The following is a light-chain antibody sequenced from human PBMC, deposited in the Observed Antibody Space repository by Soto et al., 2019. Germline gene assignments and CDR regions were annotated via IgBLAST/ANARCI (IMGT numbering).Light chain of an antibody. CDR2: KAS. CDR1: QSIDTW. CDR3: QQYRAYRA. V-gene: IGKV1-5*03. J-gene: IGKJ1*01. Sequence: DIQMTQSPSTLSASVGDRVTITCRASQSIDTWLAWHQHKPGQTPKLLISKASNLESGVPSRFSGSGSGTEFTLTISSLQPDDSATYYCQQYRAYRAFGQGTKVDIK.